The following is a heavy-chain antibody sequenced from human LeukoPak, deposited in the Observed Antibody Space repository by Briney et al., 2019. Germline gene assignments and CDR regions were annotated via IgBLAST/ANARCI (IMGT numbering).Heavy chain of an antibody. V-gene: IGHV3-21*01. CDR2: ISGGGGTT. CDR3: ARDQLGHFDY. CDR1: GFTFSNYA. D-gene: IGHD1-1*01. Sequence: GSLRLSCAASGFTFSNYAMNWVRQAPGKGLEWVSTISGGGGTTYYADSVKGRFTISRDNAKNSLYLQMNSLRAEDTAVYYCARDQLGHFDYWGQGTLVTVSS. J-gene: IGHJ4*02.